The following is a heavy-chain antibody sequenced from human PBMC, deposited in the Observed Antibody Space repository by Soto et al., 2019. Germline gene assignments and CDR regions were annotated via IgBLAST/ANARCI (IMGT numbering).Heavy chain of an antibody. CDR3: AAGGGLPRYC. CDR1: GGSISSGGYS. Sequence: QLQLQESGSGLVKPSQTLSLTCAVSGGSISSGGYSWSWIRQPPGKGLEWIGYIYHSGSTYYNPSLNRRVTLSLDRSKNQFSLKLSSVTAADTAVYYCAAGGGLPRYCWGQGTLVTVST. CDR2: IYHSGST. J-gene: IGHJ4*02. V-gene: IGHV4-30-2*01. D-gene: IGHD5-12*01.